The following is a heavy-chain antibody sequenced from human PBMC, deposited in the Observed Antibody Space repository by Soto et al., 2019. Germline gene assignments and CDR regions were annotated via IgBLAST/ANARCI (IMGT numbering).Heavy chain of an antibody. Sequence: GGSLRLSCAASGFTFSDHYMDWVRQAPGKGLEWVGRSRDKAHSYTTEYAASVKGRFSISRDTSKNSLYLQMNSLETEDTAVYYCARDLSSDGRYPIDIWGQGTLVTVSS. CDR1: GFTFSDHY. V-gene: IGHV3-72*01. J-gene: IGHJ3*02. CDR3: ARDLSSDGRYPIDI. CDR2: SRDKAHSYTT. D-gene: IGHD2-15*01.